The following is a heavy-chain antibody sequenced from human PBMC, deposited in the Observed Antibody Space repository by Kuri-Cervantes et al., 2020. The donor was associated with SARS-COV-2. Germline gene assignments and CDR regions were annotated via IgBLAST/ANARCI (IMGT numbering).Heavy chain of an antibody. D-gene: IGHD6-19*01. CDR1: GGSISSYY. CDR3: AGEQWVGPFDY. Sequence: SETLSLTCTVSGGSISSYYWSWIRQPPGKGLEWIGYIYYSGSTNYNPSLKSRVTISVDTSKNQFSLKLSSVTAADTAVYYCAGEQWVGPFDYWGQGTLVTVSS. V-gene: IGHV4-59*01. CDR2: IYYSGST. J-gene: IGHJ4*02.